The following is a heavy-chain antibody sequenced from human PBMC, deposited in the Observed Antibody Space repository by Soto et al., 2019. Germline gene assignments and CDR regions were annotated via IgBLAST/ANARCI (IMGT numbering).Heavy chain of an antibody. Sequence: TLSLTCTVSGGSITSGVFYWSWIRQHPGKGLEWIGYIYYSGFTYYNPSLKSRVTISVDTSKNQFSLKLSSVTAADTAVYYCARSVFPWGQGTLVTGSP. V-gene: IGHV4-31*03. J-gene: IGHJ5*02. CDR2: IYYSGFT. CDR3: ARSVFP. CDR1: GGSITSGVFY.